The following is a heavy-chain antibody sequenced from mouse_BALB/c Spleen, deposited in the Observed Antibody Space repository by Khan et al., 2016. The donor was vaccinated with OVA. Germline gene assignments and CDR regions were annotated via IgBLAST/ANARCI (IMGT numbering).Heavy chain of an antibody. V-gene: IGHV1S136*01. CDR1: GYTFTSYV. D-gene: IGHD1-1*01. CDR2: IYPFNDDT. CDR3: APVGNYYVSFAY. J-gene: IGHJ3*01. Sequence: EVKLLESGPELVKPGASVKMSCKASGYTFTSYVMHWVKQKPGLGLEWIGYIYPFNDDTKYNEKFKGQATLTSDKSSSTAYMELSSLTSEDSAVYYCAPVGNYYVSFAYWGQGTLVTVSA.